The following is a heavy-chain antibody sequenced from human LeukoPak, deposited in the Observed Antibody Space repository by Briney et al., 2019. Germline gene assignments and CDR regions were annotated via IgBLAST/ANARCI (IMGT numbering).Heavy chain of an antibody. CDR1: GGSISSYY. V-gene: IGHV4-4*09. Sequence: SETLSLTCTVSGGSISSYYWSWIRQPPGKGLEWIGYIYTSGSTNYNPSLKSRVIISVDTSKNQFSLKLSSVTAADTAVYYCARQKQLDKTGWFDPWGQGTLVTVSS. CDR3: ARQKQLDKTGWFDP. J-gene: IGHJ5*02. D-gene: IGHD6-6*01. CDR2: IYTSGST.